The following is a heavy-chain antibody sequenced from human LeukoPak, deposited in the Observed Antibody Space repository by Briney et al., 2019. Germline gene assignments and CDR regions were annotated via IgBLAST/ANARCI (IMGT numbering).Heavy chain of an antibody. V-gene: IGHV4-34*01. D-gene: IGHD3-9*01. CDR2: INHSGST. J-gene: IGHJ3*02. Sequence: PSETLSLTCAVHGGSFSGYYWSWIRQPPGKGLEWIGEINHSGSTNYNPSLKSRVTISVDTSKNQFSLKLSSVTAADTAVYYCAREGLRYFDWLLPVHDAFDIWGQGTMVTVSS. CDR1: GGSFSGYY. CDR3: AREGLRYFDWLLPVHDAFDI.